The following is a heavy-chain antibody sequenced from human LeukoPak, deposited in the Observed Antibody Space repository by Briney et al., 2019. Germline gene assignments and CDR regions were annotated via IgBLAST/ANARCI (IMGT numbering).Heavy chain of an antibody. D-gene: IGHD1-14*01. J-gene: IGHJ4*02. CDR3: AKVSNQNFLAYYFDY. V-gene: IGHV3-23*01. Sequence: ETLSLTCTVSGGSISSSSYYWGWIRQPPGKGLEWVSAIVNGGGTTYYADSVKGRFTISRDNSQNTLYLQINSLRAEDTALYYCAKVSNQNFLAYYFDYWGQGTLVTVSS. CDR1: GGSISSSSYY. CDR2: IVNGGGTT.